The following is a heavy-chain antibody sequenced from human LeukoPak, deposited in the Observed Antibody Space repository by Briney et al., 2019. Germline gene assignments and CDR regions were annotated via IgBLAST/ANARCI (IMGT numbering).Heavy chain of an antibody. J-gene: IGHJ4*02. D-gene: IGHD1-7*01. CDR3: ARGWNYAFRFDY. CDR1: GFTFTDYW. V-gene: IGHV3-7*01. Sequence: PGGSLRLSCAASGFTFTDYWMTWVRQAPGKGLEWVAHIKQDGGEKYYVDSVKGRFTISRDNAENLVYLLMDSLRAEDTAVYYCARGWNYAFRFDYWGQGTLVTVPT. CDR2: IKQDGGEK.